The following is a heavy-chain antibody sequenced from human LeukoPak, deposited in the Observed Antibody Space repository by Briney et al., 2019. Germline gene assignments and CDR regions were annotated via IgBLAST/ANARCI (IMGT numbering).Heavy chain of an antibody. D-gene: IGHD3-16*02. CDR1: GGSFSGYY. CDR2: INHSGST. Sequence: PSETLSLTCAVYGGSFSGYYWSWIRQPPGKGLEWIGEINHSGSTNYNPPLKSRVTISVDTSKNQFSLKLSSVTAADTAVYYCARSPNYVWGSYREIFDYWGQGTLVTVSS. V-gene: IGHV4-34*01. J-gene: IGHJ4*02. CDR3: ARSPNYVWGSYREIFDY.